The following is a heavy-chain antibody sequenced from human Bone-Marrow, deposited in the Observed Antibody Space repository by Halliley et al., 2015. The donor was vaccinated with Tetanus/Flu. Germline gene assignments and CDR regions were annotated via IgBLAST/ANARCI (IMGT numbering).Heavy chain of an antibody. D-gene: IGHD3-10*01. CDR3: ATGAVTTTAWSTYLYYGTGV. V-gene: IGHV3-7*03. Sequence: SLRLSCIASEFSFNTFWMSWVRQAPGKGLEWVAKMDYDGSEKYYVDSVKGRFTISRDNTKNTLYLQMTGLGVDDTGVYYCATGAVTTTAWSTYLYYGTGVWGQGTTVTVSS. CDR1: EFSFNTFW. J-gene: IGHJ6*01. CDR2: MDYDGSEK.